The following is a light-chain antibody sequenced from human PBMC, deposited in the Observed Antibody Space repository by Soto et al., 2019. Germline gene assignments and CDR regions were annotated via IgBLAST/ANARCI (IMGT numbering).Light chain of an antibody. J-gene: IGKJ4*01. CDR2: DAS. CDR1: QSISSW. V-gene: IGKV1-5*01. Sequence: DIQMTQSPSTLSASVGERVTITCRASQSISSWLAWYQQKPGKAPKLLIYDASSLDSGVRSRFGGSGSGTEFSLTNSSLQPDNFATYNCQQYNSYNSGTYDGGTNVEIK. CDR3: QQYNSYNSGT.